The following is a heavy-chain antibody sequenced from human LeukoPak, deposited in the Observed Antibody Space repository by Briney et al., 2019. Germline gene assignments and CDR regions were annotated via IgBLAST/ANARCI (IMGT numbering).Heavy chain of an antibody. CDR2: ISSSGSTI. CDR3: ARERRGYSTRRSWFDP. J-gene: IGHJ5*02. V-gene: IGHV3-11*01. D-gene: IGHD5-18*01. Sequence: NPGGSLRLSCAASGFTFSDYYMSWIRQAPGKGLEWVSYISSSGSTIYYADSVKGRFTISRDNAKNSLYLQMNSLRAEDTAVYYCARERRGYSTRRSWFDPWGQGTLVTVSS. CDR1: GFTFSDYY.